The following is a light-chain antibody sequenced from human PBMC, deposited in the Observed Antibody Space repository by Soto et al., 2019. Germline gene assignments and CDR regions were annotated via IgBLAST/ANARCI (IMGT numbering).Light chain of an antibody. CDR2: SAS. CDR3: QQRYSTPQVT. Sequence: DIQMTQSPTSLFASVGDRVTITCRASQTIITYLSWYQLKPGKAPKLLIHSASRLQSGVPSRFSASGSGTDFSLTISSLRPEDFATYYCQQRYSTPQVTFGGEPEVDIK. J-gene: IGKJ4*01. V-gene: IGKV1-39*01. CDR1: QTIITY.